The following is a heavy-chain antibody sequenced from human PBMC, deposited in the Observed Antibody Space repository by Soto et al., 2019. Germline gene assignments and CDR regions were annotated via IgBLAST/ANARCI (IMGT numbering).Heavy chain of an antibody. D-gene: IGHD6-19*01. J-gene: IGHJ5*02. Sequence: ASVKVSCKASGYTFTSYGTSWVRQAPGQGLEWMGWISAYNGNTNYAQKLQGRVTMTTDTSTSTAYMELRSLRSDDTAVYYCARDSSGWYSFYWFDPWGQGTLVPVSS. CDR3: ARDSSGWYSFYWFDP. CDR2: ISAYNGNT. V-gene: IGHV1-18*01. CDR1: GYTFTSYG.